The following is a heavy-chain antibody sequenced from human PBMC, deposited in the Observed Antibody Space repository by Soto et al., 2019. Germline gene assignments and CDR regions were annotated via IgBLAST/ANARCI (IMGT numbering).Heavy chain of an antibody. Sequence: NLSCEGSGYNITNNYIQWVRGAPGQGLEWMGIINPSGGGTSYAQKFQGRVTMTRDTSTSTVYMELSSLRSEDTAVYYCAREKGGHDSVAFDYWGQGTLVTVSS. CDR1: GYNITNNY. D-gene: IGHD5-12*01. J-gene: IGHJ4*02. V-gene: IGHV1-46*01. CDR3: AREKGGHDSVAFDY. CDR2: INPSGGGT.